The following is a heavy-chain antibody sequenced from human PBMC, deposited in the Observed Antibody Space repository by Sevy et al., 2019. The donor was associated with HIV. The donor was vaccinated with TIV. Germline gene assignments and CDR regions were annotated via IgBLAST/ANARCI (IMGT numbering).Heavy chain of an antibody. Sequence: GGSLRLSCAASGFTFDDYAMHWVRQAPGKGLEWVSGISWNSGSIGYADSVKGRFTSSRDNAKNSLYLQMNSLRAEDTALYYCAKSSSGWSDRGDAFDIWGQGTMVTVSS. CDR3: AKSSSGWSDRGDAFDI. D-gene: IGHD6-19*01. J-gene: IGHJ3*02. CDR1: GFTFDDYA. CDR2: ISWNSGSI. V-gene: IGHV3-9*01.